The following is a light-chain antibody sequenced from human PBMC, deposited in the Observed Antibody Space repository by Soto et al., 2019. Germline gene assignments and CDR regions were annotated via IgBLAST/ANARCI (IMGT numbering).Light chain of an antibody. J-gene: IGKJ1*01. CDR3: QHYKMYSPWT. V-gene: IGKV1-39*01. CDR1: QSIGKF. CDR2: AAS. Sequence: DIQMTQSPSSLSASVGDRLTITCRASQSIGKFLNWYQQKPGTAPNLLISAASSLQSGVPSRFSGTGSGTEFTLTISSLQPEDFATYYCQHYKMYSPWTFGQGTKVDIK.